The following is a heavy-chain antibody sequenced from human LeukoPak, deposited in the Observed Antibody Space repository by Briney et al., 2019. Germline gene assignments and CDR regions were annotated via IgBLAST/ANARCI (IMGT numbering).Heavy chain of an antibody. Sequence: GGSLRLSCAPSGVTFNNAFMRSVRQAPGKGPEWVGRIKSKTEGTRTDYAAPVKGRFTISRDDSQNTLYLQMNSLKTEDTAVYYCARARVTTYYYYGMDVWGQGTTVTVSS. CDR3: ARARVTTYYYYGMDV. CDR1: GVTFNNAF. J-gene: IGHJ6*02. D-gene: IGHD2-21*02. CDR2: IKSKTEGTRT. V-gene: IGHV3-15*01.